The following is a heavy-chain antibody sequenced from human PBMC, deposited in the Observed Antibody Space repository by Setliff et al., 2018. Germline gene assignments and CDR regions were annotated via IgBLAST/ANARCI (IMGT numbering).Heavy chain of an antibody. CDR1: GFSLNTTGEG. Sequence: SGPTLVNPTQTLTLTCTFSGFSLNTTGEGVGWIRQPPGKDLEWLARIDGDDTKFYSTSLKTRLTISKDTSKNQVVLTMTNMDPVDTATYYCARMGSGSYPEYFQHWGQGTLVTVSS. D-gene: IGHD1-26*01. V-gene: IGHV2-70*04. CDR3: ARMGSGSYPEYFQH. CDR2: IDGDDTK. J-gene: IGHJ1*01.